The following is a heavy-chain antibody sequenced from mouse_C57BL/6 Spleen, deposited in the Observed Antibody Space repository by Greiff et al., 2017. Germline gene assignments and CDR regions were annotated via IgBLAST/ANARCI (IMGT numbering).Heavy chain of an antibody. D-gene: IGHD2-4*01. CDR1: GYTFTSYW. V-gene: IGHV1-59*01. Sequence: QVQLQQPGAELVRPGTSVKLSCKASGYTFTSYWMHWVKQRPGQGLEWIGVIDPSDSYPNYNQKFKGKATLTVDTSSRTAYMQLSSLTSEDSAVYYCAKGDYDVDYYAMDYWGQGTSVTVSS. CDR3: AKGDYDVDYYAMDY. J-gene: IGHJ4*01. CDR2: IDPSDSYP.